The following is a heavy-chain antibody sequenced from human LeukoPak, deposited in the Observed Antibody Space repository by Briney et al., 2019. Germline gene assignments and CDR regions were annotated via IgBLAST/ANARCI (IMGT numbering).Heavy chain of an antibody. V-gene: IGHV4-59*11. D-gene: IGHD5/OR15-5a*01. CDR2: IHYSGIT. J-gene: IGHJ4*02. CDR3: ASDGYSVGSLFDF. Sequence: SETLSLTCPAPGGSISSHFWSGIPQPPGKGLEWIEYIHYSGITNYNPPLKGRVTISVETSTTNCSLKLSSVTAADTAVYYCASDGYSVGSLFDFWGQGTLVTVSS. CDR1: GGSISSHF.